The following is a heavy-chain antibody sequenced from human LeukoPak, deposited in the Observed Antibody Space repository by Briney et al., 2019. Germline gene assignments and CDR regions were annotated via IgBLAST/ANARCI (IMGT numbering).Heavy chain of an antibody. CDR3: ASVRRGFGESSKYYSYYYMHV. CDR2: IYYSGST. J-gene: IGHJ6*03. V-gene: IGHV4-59*08. D-gene: IGHD3-10*01. CDR1: DGSINSFY. Sequence: SETLSLTCTVSDGSINSFYWSWIRQPPGKGLEWIGYIYYSGSTYYNPSLKSRVTISVDTSNNQFSLKLSAVTAADTAVYYCASVRRGFGESSKYYSYYYMHVWGNGTTVTIAS.